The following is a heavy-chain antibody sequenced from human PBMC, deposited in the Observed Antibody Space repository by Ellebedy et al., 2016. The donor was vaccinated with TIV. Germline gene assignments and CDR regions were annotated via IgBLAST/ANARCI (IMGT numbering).Heavy chain of an antibody. CDR1: GFTLSTYW. J-gene: IGHJ4*02. CDR2: MRQDGREE. Sequence: GESLKISCAASGFTLSTYWMNWVRQAPGKGLEWVASMRQDGREEYFVDSVKGRFTISRDNTKNSLYLQMNSLRAEDTAVYFCARENGYYFDYWGQGTLVTVSS. CDR3: ARENGYYFDY. D-gene: IGHD6-25*01. V-gene: IGHV3-7*01.